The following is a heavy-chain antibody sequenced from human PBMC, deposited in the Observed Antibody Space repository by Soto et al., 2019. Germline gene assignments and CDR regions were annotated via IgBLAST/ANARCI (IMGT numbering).Heavy chain of an antibody. CDR2: IQSDGSSP. Sequence: EVQLVESGGGSVQPGGSLRLSCVASGFTFNYYWMHWVRQAPGKGLVWVSRIQSDGSSPDYVDSVKGRFTISRDNAKNTLYLQMNNLRAEDTAVYYCARGGDPDYWGQGTLVTVSS. CDR1: GFTFNYYW. J-gene: IGHJ4*02. D-gene: IGHD2-21*02. CDR3: ARGGDPDY. V-gene: IGHV3-74*01.